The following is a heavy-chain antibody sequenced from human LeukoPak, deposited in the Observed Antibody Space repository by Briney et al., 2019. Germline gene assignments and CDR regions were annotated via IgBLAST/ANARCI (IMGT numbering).Heavy chain of an antibody. Sequence: GGSLRLSCTASGFTFGDYAMSWVRQAPGKGLEWVGFIRSKAYGGTTEYAASVKGRFTISRDDSKSIAYLQMNSLKTEDTAVYYCASEEGFFDYWGQGTLVTVSS. CDR1: GFTFGDYA. V-gene: IGHV3-49*04. J-gene: IGHJ4*02. D-gene: IGHD6-6*01. CDR2: IRSKAYGGTT. CDR3: ASEEGFFDY.